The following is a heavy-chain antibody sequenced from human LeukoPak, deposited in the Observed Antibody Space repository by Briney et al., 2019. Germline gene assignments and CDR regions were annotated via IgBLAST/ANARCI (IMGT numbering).Heavy chain of an antibody. Sequence: WASVKVSCKASGYTFTGYYMHWVRQAPGQGLEWMGRINPNSGGTNYAQKFQGRVTMTRDTSISTAYMELSRLRSDETAVYYCARIGVTMIVVAANDDYWGQGTLVTVSS. J-gene: IGHJ4*02. CDR2: INPNSGGT. D-gene: IGHD3-22*01. V-gene: IGHV1-2*06. CDR1: GYTFTGYY. CDR3: ARIGVTMIVVAANDDY.